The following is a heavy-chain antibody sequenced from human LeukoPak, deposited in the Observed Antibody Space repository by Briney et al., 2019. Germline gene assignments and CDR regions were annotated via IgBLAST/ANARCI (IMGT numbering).Heavy chain of an antibody. J-gene: IGHJ4*02. CDR3: ARALATAFDY. V-gene: IGHV4-59*01. CDR2: IYYSGRT. CDR1: GGSISSYY. D-gene: IGHD2-15*01. Sequence: SETLSLTCTVSGGSISSYYWSWIRQPPGKGLEWIGYIYYSGRTNYNPSLKSRVTISVDTSKNQFSLKLSSVTAADTAVYYCARALATAFDYWGQGTLVTVSS.